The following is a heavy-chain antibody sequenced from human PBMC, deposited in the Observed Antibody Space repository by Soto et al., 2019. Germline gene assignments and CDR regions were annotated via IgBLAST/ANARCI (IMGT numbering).Heavy chain of an antibody. CDR3: ARGQDNCNYGFFWFDP. CDR1: GYTFTSYD. D-gene: IGHD1-7*01. V-gene: IGHV1-8*01. Sequence: GASLKVSCQASGYTFTSYDINWVRQATGQGLEWMGWTNPNSGNTGYAQKFQGRVTMTRNTSISTAYMELSSLRSEDTAVYYCARGQDNCNYGFFWFDPWGQGTLVTVSS. CDR2: TNPNSGNT. J-gene: IGHJ5*02.